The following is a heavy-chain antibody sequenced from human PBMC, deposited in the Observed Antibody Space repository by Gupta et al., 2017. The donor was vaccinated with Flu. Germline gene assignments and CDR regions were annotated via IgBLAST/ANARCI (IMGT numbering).Heavy chain of an antibody. J-gene: IGHJ6*02. V-gene: IGHV3-7*01. Sequence: EVQLVESGGGWVQPGGSLRLSCAASGFTFRNYWMTWVRQAPGKGLEWVANIKNDGSETYFVDSVKGRFTFSRDDAKNSLFLHMNSLRVEDTAVYYCARDYIGHSWTNYYYYGMDVWGQGTAVTV. D-gene: IGHD4-23*01. CDR1: GFTFRNYW. CDR2: IKNDGSET. CDR3: ARDYIGHSWTNYYYYGMDV.